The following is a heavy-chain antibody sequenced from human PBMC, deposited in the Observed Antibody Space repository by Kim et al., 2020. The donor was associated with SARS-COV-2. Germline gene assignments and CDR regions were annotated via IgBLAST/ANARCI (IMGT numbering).Heavy chain of an antibody. CDR3: ARGSSSITIFGVVIDTDDWCDP. D-gene: IGHD3-3*01. Sequence: SETLSLTCAVYGGSFSGYYWSWIRQPPGKGLEWIGEINHSGSTNYNPSLKSRVTISVDTSKNQFSLKLSSVTAADTAVYYCARGSSSITIFGVVIDTDDWCDPWGQGTLVTVSS. J-gene: IGHJ5*02. V-gene: IGHV4-34*01. CDR2: INHSGST. CDR1: GGSFSGYY.